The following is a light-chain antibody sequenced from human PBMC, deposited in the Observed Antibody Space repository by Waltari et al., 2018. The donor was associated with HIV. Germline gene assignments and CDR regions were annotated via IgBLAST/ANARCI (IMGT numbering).Light chain of an antibody. CDR2: DVS. CDR1: SSDVGGYKY. V-gene: IGLV2-14*03. J-gene: IGLJ1*01. CDR3: SSYTSSSTYV. Sequence: QSALTQPASVSGSPGQSITISCTGTSSDVGGYKYVSWYQQHPGKAPKLMIYDVSNRPSGVSTRFSGSNSGNTTSLTSSGLQAEDEADYYCSSYTSSSTYVFGTGTKVTVL.